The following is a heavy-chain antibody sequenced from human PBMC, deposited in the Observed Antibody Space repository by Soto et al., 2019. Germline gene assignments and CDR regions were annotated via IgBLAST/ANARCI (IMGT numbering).Heavy chain of an antibody. CDR3: ARVVTGRWFDP. CDR2: ITPMFGAP. J-gene: IGHJ5*02. V-gene: IGHV1-69*06. Sequence: QVQLVQSGAEVKKPGSSVKVSCTASGGPFSSYAINWVRQAPGQGLEWMGVITPMFGAPHYAQNFKGRITITADKSTNTAYMELSSLTSGDTAVYFCARVVTGRWFDPWGQGTRVTVSS. CDR1: GGPFSSYA.